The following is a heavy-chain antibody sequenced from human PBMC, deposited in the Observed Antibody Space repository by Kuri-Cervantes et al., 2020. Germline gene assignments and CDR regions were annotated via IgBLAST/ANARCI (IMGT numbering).Heavy chain of an antibody. CDR2: IYPGDSDT. CDR1: GYSFTSYW. Sequence: GESLKISCKGSGYSFTSYWIGWVRQMPGKGLEWMGIIYPGDSDTRYSPSFQGQVTISADKSISTAYLRWSSLKASDTAMYYCARQGDCGGDCYSPYYYYGMDVWGQGTTVTVSS. J-gene: IGHJ6*02. D-gene: IGHD2-21*02. V-gene: IGHV5-51*01. CDR3: ARQGDCGGDCYSPYYYYGMDV.